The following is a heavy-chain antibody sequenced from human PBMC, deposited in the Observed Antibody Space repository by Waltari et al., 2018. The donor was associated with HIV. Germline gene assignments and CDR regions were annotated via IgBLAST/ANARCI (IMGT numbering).Heavy chain of an antibody. V-gene: IGHV3-21*01. Sequence: EVQLVESGGGLVKPGGSLRLSCAASGFTFSSYSMNWVRQAPGKGVEWVSSISRRSSYIYYADSVKGRFTISRDNAKNSLYLQMNSLRAEDTAVYYCARDPVPLSGAYWGQGTLVTVSS. CDR3: ARDPVPLSGAY. CDR1: GFTFSSYS. D-gene: IGHD3-10*01. CDR2: ISRRSSYI. J-gene: IGHJ4*02.